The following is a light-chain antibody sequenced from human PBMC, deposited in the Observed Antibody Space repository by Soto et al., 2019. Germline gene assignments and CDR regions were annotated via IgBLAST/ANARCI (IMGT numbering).Light chain of an antibody. CDR2: AAS. V-gene: IGKV1-27*01. CDR3: QKYNSAPQFT. Sequence: DIQMTQSPSSLSASVGDRVTITCRASQGISNYLAWYQQKPGKVPKLLIYAASTLQSGVPSRFSGSGSGTDFTVSISSLQPEDVATYYCQKYNSAPQFTFGQGTRLEIK. CDR1: QGISNY. J-gene: IGKJ5*01.